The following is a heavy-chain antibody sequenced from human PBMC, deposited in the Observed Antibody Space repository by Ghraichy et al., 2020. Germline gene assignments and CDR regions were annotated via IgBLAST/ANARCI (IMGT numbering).Heavy chain of an antibody. D-gene: IGHD4-23*01. J-gene: IGHJ6*03. CDR2: IYYSGST. CDR1: GGSISSYY. V-gene: IGHV4-59*01. CDR3: ARAVYGGNPTDYYYMDV. Sequence: SETLSLTCTVSGGSISSYYWSWIRQPPGKGLEWIGYIYYSGSTNYNPSLKSRVTISVDTSKNQFSLKLSSVTAAETAVYYCARAVYGGNPTDYYYMDVWGKGTTVTVSS.